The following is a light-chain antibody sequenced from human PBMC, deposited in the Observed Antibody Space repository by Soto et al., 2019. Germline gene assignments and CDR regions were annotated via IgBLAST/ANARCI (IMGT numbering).Light chain of an antibody. V-gene: IGKV2-24*01. J-gene: IGKJ5*01. CDR2: NTS. CDR1: QSLLHSDGNTY. CDR3: MQATQFPHA. Sequence: DIVLTQTPLSSPVTLGQQASISCRSSQSLLHSDGNTYLNWLQQRPGQPPRLLMYNTSKWFSGLPDRFSGSRARTDFTLRISRVEAEDVGIYYCMQATQFPHAFGQGTRLQIK.